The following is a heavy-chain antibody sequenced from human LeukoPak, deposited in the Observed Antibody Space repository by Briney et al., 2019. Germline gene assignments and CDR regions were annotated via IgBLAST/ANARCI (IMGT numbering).Heavy chain of an antibody. D-gene: IGHD3-9*01. CDR1: GYTFTNFD. V-gene: IGHV1-46*01. J-gene: IGHJ4*02. CDR2: INPSGGST. CDR3: ARSQQPRDIDY. Sequence: ASVKVSCKASGYTFTNFDINWVRQAPGQGLEWMGIINPSGGSTGYAQKFQGRVSMTRDTSTGTVYMELSSLRSEDTAVYYCARSQQPRDIDYWGQGTLVTVSS.